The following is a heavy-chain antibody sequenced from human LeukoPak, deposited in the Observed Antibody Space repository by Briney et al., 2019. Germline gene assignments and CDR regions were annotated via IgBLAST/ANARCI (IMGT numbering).Heavy chain of an antibody. Sequence: PGGSLRLSCAASGFTFSSYAMHRVRQAPGKGREWVAVISYDGSNKYYADTVKGRFTISRDNSKNTLYLQMNSLRAEDTAVYYCARDPYCSSTSCSGAFDIWGQGTMVTVSS. CDR1: GFTFSSYA. CDR3: ARDPYCSSTSCSGAFDI. J-gene: IGHJ3*02. CDR2: ISYDGSNK. D-gene: IGHD2-2*01. V-gene: IGHV3-30-3*01.